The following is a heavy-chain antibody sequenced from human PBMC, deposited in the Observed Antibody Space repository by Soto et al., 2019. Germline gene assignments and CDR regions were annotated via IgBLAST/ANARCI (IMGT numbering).Heavy chain of an antibody. Sequence: PGGSLRLSCAASGFTFSSYAMSWVRQAPGKGLEWVSAISGSGGRTYYADSVKGRFTISRDNSKNTLYLQMNSLRAEDTAVYYCATGGLEYYYYGMDVWGQATTVTVSS. J-gene: IGHJ6*02. CDR1: GFTFSSYA. CDR3: ATGGLEYYYYGMDV. V-gene: IGHV3-23*01. CDR2: ISGSGGRT.